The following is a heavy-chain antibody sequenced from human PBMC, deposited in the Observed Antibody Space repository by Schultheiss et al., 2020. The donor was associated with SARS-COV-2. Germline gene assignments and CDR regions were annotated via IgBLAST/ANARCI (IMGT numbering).Heavy chain of an antibody. J-gene: IGHJ5*02. V-gene: IGHV1-69*13. Sequence: SVKVSCKASGGTFSSYAISWVRQAPGQGLEWMGGIIPIFGTANYAQKFQGRVTITADESTSTAYMELSSLRSEDTAVYYCARPGVGSGYYYSWFDPWGQGTLVTVSS. CDR2: IIPIFGTA. CDR1: GGTFSSYA. CDR3: ARPGVGSGYYYSWFDP. D-gene: IGHD3-22*01.